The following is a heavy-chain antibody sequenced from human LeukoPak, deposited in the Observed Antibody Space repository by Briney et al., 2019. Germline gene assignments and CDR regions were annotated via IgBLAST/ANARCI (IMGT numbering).Heavy chain of an antibody. CDR3: AKAVGAAAGEDAFDI. J-gene: IGHJ3*02. V-gene: IGHV3-23*01. CDR1: GFTFSSYA. D-gene: IGHD6-13*01. Sequence: TGGSLRLSCAASGFTFSSYAMSWVRQAPGKGLEWVSAISGSGGSTYYADSVKGRFTISRDNSENTLYLQMSSLRAEDTAVYYCAKAVGAAAGEDAFDIWGQGTMVTVSS. CDR2: ISGSGGST.